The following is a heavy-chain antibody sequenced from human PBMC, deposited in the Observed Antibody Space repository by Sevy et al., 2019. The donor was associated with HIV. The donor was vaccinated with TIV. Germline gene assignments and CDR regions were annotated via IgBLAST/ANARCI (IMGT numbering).Heavy chain of an antibody. CDR1: GFTFSSFW. CDR2: INEDGTYT. J-gene: IGHJ4*02. Sequence: GGSLRLSCAASGFTFSSFWMHWVRQVPGKGLARVSRINEDGTYTDYAGSVRGRFSISRDDAKNALYLQMNNLRAEDTAIYYCVGGTAEWPGVDYWGKGTLVKVSS. V-gene: IGHV3-74*01. D-gene: IGHD1-26*01. CDR3: VGGTAEWPGVDY.